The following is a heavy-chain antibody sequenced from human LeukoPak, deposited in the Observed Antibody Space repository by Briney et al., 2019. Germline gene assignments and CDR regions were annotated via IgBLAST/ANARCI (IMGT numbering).Heavy chain of an antibody. V-gene: IGHV3-30-3*01. CDR3: AKDGGLWVSAHWGDS. CDR2: ISYDGSNK. Sequence: GGSLRLSCAASGFTFSSYAMHWVRQAPGKGLEWVAVISYDGSNKYYAGSVKGRFTISRDNSKNTLYLQMNSLRAEDTAVYYCAKDGGLWVSAHWGDSWGRGTLVTVSS. D-gene: IGHD7-27*01. CDR1: GFTFSSYA. J-gene: IGHJ4*02.